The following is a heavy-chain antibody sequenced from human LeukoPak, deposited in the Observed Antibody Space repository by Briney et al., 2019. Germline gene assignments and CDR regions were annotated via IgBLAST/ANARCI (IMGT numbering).Heavy chain of an antibody. Sequence: PGGSLRLSCAASGLTFSGYEMNWVRQAPGKGLEWVSYISSSGSTIYYADSVKGRFTISRDNAKKSLSLQMNSLRAVDTAAYYCAAGGNSLAYWGQGTLVTVSS. CDR2: ISSSGSTI. CDR1: GLTFSGYE. D-gene: IGHD1-26*01. CDR3: AAGGNSLAY. V-gene: IGHV3-48*03. J-gene: IGHJ4*02.